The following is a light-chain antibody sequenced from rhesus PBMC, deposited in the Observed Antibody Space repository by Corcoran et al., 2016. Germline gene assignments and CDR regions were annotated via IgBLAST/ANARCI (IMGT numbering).Light chain of an antibody. V-gene: IGKV2-72*02. CDR2: GGS. CDR1: QSLLPRNENPY. J-gene: IGKJ2*01. Sequence: DIVMTQTPLSLPIAPGEPASISCSSSQSLLPRNENPYLDWYLPKPGPAPQLMLFGGSNRASGVPDRFSGSGSDTDCTLRISKVEAVDVGVYFCVQSVAFPYTFGQGTKVEIK. CDR3: VQSVAFPYT.